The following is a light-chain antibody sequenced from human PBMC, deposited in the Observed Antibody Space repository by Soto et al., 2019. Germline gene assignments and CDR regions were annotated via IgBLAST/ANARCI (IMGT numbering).Light chain of an antibody. Sequence: QSVLTQPPSASGTPGQRVTISCSESRSNIGSNPVNWYQQLPGTAPKLLIFSNNQRPSGVPDRFSGSKSGTSASLAISGLQSEDEADYYCAAWDDSLNGRVFGGGTKLTVL. CDR3: AAWDDSLNGRV. J-gene: IGLJ2*01. CDR1: RSNIGSNP. CDR2: SNN. V-gene: IGLV1-44*01.